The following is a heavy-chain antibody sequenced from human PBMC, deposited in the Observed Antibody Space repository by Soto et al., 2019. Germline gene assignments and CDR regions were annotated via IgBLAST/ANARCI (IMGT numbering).Heavy chain of an antibody. CDR3: AKDPGSTQYYDSSGYYY. Sequence: GGSLRLSCAASGFTFSSYAMSWVRQAPGKGLEWVSAISGSGGSTYYADSVKGRFTISRDNSKNTLYLQMNSLRAEDTAVYYCAKDPGSTQYYDSSGYYYWGQGTLVTVS. CDR1: GFTFSSYA. D-gene: IGHD3-22*01. CDR2: ISGSGGST. V-gene: IGHV3-23*01. J-gene: IGHJ4*02.